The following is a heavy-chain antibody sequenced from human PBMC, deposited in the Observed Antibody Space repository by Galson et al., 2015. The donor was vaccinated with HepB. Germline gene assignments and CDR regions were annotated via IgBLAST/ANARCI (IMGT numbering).Heavy chain of an antibody. CDR3: ARGHPVVRGVITDMDV. CDR2: IGTIGDT. CDR1: GFTFSSQD. Sequence: SLRLSCAASGFTFSSQDMHWVRQTTGRGLEWVSGIGTIGDTFYSTSVRGRFNISRESAKNPLYLQMNSLRDDDTAVYYCARGHPVVRGVITDMDVWAQGTTVTVS. J-gene: IGHJ6*02. V-gene: IGHV3-13*01. D-gene: IGHD3-10*01.